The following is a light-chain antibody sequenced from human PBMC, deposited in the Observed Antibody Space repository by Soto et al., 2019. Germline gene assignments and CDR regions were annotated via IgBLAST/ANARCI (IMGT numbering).Light chain of an antibody. CDR3: QSHDSSLSAWV. CDR2: GNS. J-gene: IGLJ3*02. V-gene: IGLV1-40*01. Sequence: QSVLTQPPSVSGAPGQRVTISCTGSSSNIGAGYDVHWYQQLPETAPKLLIYGNSNRPSGVPDRFSGSKSGTSASLAITGLQAEDEADYYCQSHDSSLSAWVFGGGTKLTVL. CDR1: SSNIGAGYD.